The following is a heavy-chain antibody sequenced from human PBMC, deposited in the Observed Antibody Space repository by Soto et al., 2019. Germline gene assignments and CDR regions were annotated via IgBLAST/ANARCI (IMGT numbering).Heavy chain of an antibody. CDR1: GYTFTGYY. V-gene: IGHV1-2*02. J-gene: IGHJ4*02. CDR2: INPNSGGT. Sequence: ASVKVSCKASGYTFTGYYMHWVRQAPGQGLEWMGWINPNSGGTNYAQKFQGRVTMTRDTSISTAYMELSRLRSDDTAVYYCARDYRYSSKVFGDWGQGTLVPVSS. D-gene: IGHD6-13*01. CDR3: ARDYRYSSKVFGD.